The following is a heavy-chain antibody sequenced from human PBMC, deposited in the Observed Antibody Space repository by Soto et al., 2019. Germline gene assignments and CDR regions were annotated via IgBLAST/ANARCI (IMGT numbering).Heavy chain of an antibody. CDR2: IKSKTDGGTT. CDR1: GFTFSNAW. CDR3: SAADNGNDVVRYFDY. D-gene: IGHD1-20*01. V-gene: IGHV3-15*01. J-gene: IGHJ4*02. Sequence: EVQLVESGGGLVKPGGSLRLSCAASGFTFSNAWMSWVRQAPGNGLEWVGRIKSKTDGGTTDYAAPVKGRFTISRDDSKNTLYLQMNSLKTGDTAVYYCSAADNGNDVVRYFDYWGQGTLVTVSS.